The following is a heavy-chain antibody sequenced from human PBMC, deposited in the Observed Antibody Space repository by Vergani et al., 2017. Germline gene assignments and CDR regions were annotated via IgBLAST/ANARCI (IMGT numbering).Heavy chain of an antibody. Sequence: QVQLVESGGGVVQPGRSLRLSCAASGFTFSSYGMHWVRQAPGKGLEWAAVISYDGSNKYYADSVKGRFTISRDNSKNTLYLQMNSLRAEDTAVYYCATLAVAGSFDYWGQGTLVTGSS. CDR2: ISYDGSNK. D-gene: IGHD6-19*01. V-gene: IGHV3-30*03. CDR3: ATLAVAGSFDY. CDR1: GFTFSSYG. J-gene: IGHJ4*02.